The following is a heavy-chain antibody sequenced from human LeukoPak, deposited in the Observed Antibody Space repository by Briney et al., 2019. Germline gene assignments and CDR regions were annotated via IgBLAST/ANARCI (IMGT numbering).Heavy chain of an antibody. Sequence: GGSLRLSCAASGFTFNNYAMSWVRQAPGKGLEWVSAISASGGTTYYADSVKGRFTISRDNSENTLFLQMNSLRAEDTAVYYCAKEPRGYCSSTSCPNWFDSWGQGTLVTVSS. CDR2: ISASGGTT. J-gene: IGHJ5*01. V-gene: IGHV3-23*01. CDR3: AKEPRGYCSSTSCPNWFDS. CDR1: GFTFNNYA. D-gene: IGHD2-2*01.